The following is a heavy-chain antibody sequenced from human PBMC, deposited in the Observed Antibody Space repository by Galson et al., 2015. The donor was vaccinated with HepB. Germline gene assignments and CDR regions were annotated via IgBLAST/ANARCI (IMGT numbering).Heavy chain of an antibody. CDR2: INPNNGAT. V-gene: IGHV1-2*02. D-gene: IGHD1-7*01. CDR1: GYTFTDYY. CDR3: YYCTRGRHTGTSTPPFDY. J-gene: IGHJ4*02. Sequence: QSGAEVKKPGASVKVSCKASGYTFTDYYMHWVRQAPGQGLEWMGWINPNNGATNYAQKFQGRVIMTRDTSISTAYMELSRLTSDDTDDTAVYYCTRGRHTGTSTPPFDYWGQGTLVTVSS.